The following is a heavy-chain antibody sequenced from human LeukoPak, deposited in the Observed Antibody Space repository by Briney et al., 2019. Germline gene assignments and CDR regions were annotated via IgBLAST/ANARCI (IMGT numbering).Heavy chain of an antibody. Sequence: PGGSLRLSCAASGFTFSSYAMSWVRQAPGKGLEWVSGISGSGDSTYYADSVKGRFTISRDNSKNTLYLQMNSLRAEDTAVYYCAKGGRSTMMVNVWGKGTTVTVSS. CDR3: AKGGRSTMMVNV. CDR1: GFTFSSYA. J-gene: IGHJ6*04. CDR2: ISGSGDST. V-gene: IGHV3-23*01. D-gene: IGHD3-22*01.